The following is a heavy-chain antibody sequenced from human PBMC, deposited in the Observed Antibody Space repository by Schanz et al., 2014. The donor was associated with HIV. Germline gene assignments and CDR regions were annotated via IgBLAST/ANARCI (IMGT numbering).Heavy chain of an antibody. J-gene: IGHJ3*02. CDR1: GFTLSGYT. D-gene: IGHD3-16*01. CDR2: ISVTGDNT. CDR3: AQMGAFAAFDI. V-gene: IGHV3-23*01. Sequence: EVQLLESGGGLVLPGGSLRVSCAVSGFTLSGYTMSWVRQAPGKGLEWVSSISVTGDNTYYADSVKGRFTISRDTSKKTLYLQMNSLRADDTAVYYCAQMGAFAAFDIWGHGTVVTVSS.